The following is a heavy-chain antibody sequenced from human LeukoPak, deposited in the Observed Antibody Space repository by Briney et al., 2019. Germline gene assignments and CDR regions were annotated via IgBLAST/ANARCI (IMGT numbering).Heavy chain of an antibody. D-gene: IGHD3-10*01. V-gene: IGHV1-46*01. J-gene: IGHJ4*02. Sequence: ASVKVSCTASGYTFTSYYMQWVRQAPGQGLEWMGIINPSGGSTSYAQKFQGRVTMTRDTSTSTVYMDLSSLRSEDTAVYYCAXXXXGSGWVNDYWGQGTLVTVSS. CDR2: INPSGGST. CDR1: GYTFTSYY. CDR3: AXXXXGSGWVNDY.